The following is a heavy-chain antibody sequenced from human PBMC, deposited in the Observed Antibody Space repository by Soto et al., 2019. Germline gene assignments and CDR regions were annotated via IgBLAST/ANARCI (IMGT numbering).Heavy chain of an antibody. CDR3: LRCLLGVAGGMYG. V-gene: IGHV5-51*01. CDR2: IYPGDSDT. D-gene: IGHD3-16*01. J-gene: IGHJ6*02. Sequence: PGESLKNSCKGSGYRFTSYWIGWVRQMPGKSLEWMGIIYPGDSDTRYSPSFQGQVTISADKSISTAYLQWSSLKASDTAMYYFLRCLLGVAGGMYGCGQGTTVTVSS. CDR1: GYRFTSYW.